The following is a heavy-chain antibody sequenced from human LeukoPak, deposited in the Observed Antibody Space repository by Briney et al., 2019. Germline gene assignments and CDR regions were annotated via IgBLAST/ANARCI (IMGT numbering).Heavy chain of an antibody. CDR1: GYTLTELS. CDR2: FDPEDGET. CDR3: ATTPTPKRQNVDC. J-gene: IGHJ4*02. V-gene: IGHV1-24*01. D-gene: IGHD1-1*01. Sequence: ASVKVSCKVSGYTLTELSMHWVRQAPGKGLEWMGSFDPEDGETIYAQKFQGRVTMTEDTSTDTAYMDLSSLRSEDTAVYCCATTPTPKRQNVDCWGQGTLVTVSS.